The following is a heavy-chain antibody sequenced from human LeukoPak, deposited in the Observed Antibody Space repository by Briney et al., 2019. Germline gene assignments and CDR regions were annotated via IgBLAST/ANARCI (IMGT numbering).Heavy chain of an antibody. CDR3: ARRLDYYDSSGYYRYRYFDL. J-gene: IGHJ2*01. Sequence: PSETLSLTCTVSGGSISSFYWSWIRQPPGQGLEWIGYIFYYGSTTYNPSLKSRVTISVDTSKNQFSLKLTSVTAADTAVYYCARRLDYYDSSGYYRYRYFDLWGRGTLVTVSS. V-gene: IGHV4-59*01. CDR1: GGSISSFY. CDR2: IFYYGST. D-gene: IGHD3-22*01.